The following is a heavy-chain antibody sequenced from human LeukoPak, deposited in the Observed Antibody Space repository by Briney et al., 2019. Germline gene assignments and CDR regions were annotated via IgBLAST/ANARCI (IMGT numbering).Heavy chain of an antibody. CDR3: ARDKGLRFLEWFFSYFDY. Sequence: PGGSLRLSCAASGFTFSDYYMSWIRQAPGKGLEWVSYISSSGSTIYYADSVKGRFTISRDNAKNSLYLQMNSLRAEDTAVYYCARDKGLRFLEWFFSYFDYWGQGTLVTVSS. J-gene: IGHJ4*02. V-gene: IGHV3-11*04. CDR1: GFTFSDYY. D-gene: IGHD3-3*01. CDR2: ISSSGSTI.